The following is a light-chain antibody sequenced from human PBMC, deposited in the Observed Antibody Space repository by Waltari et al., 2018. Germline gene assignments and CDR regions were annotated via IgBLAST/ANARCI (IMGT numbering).Light chain of an antibody. CDR3: NSYTTSGTVV. CDR2: DAT. Sequence: QSALPQPASVSGSPGQSIPISCTGTSRDVGTYKFFSWYHQHPGKVPKLIIYDATHRPSGVFSRFSGSKSGNTASLTISGLQAEDEGDYYCNSYTTSGTVVFGGGTKLTVL. V-gene: IGLV2-14*03. J-gene: IGLJ2*01. CDR1: SRDVGTYKF.